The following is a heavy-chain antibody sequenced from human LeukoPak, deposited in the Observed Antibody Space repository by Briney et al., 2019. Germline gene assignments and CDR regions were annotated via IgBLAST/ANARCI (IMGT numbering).Heavy chain of an antibody. CDR3: ARRDYYGYFDY. V-gene: IGHV4-39*01. Sequence: NTSETLSLTCTVSGGSISTTAYYWGWIRQPPGKRLEWIGIIYYGSTYYNPSLQGRITISMDTYKSQFSLNLNSVTAADTAVYYCARRDYYGYFDYWGQGTQVAVSS. D-gene: IGHD3-10*01. CDR1: GGSISTTAYY. J-gene: IGHJ4*02. CDR2: IYYGST.